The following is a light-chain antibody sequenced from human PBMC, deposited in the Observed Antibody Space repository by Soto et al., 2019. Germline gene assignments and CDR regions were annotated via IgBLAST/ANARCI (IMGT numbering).Light chain of an antibody. CDR3: AAWDDSLNGVV. CDR1: RSNIRSNT. CDR2: TND. Sequence: QSVLTQPPSASGTPGQRVTISCSGSRSNIRSNTVNWYQQLPGTAPKLLIYTNDQRPSGVPDRFSGSKSGTSASLAISGLQSEDEADYYCAAWDDSLNGVVFGGGTKVTVL. V-gene: IGLV1-44*01. J-gene: IGLJ2*01.